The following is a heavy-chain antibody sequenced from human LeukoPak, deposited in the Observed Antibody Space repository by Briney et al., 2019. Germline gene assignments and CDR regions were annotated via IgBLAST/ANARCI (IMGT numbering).Heavy chain of an antibody. Sequence: ASVKVSCKVSGYTLTELSMHWVRHAPGKGLEWMGGFDPEDGETIYAQKFQGRVTMTEDTSTDTAYMELSSLRSEDTAVYYCAGRLGRFYYYGSGSYLGLDYWGQGTLVTVSS. V-gene: IGHV1-24*01. CDR1: GYTLTELS. CDR2: FDPEDGET. J-gene: IGHJ4*02. CDR3: AGRLGRFYYYGSGSYLGLDY. D-gene: IGHD3-10*01.